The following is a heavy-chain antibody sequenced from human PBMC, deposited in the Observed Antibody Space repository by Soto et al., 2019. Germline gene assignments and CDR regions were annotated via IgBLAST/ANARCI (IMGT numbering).Heavy chain of an antibody. V-gene: IGHV5-51*01. Sequence: GASLKISCKGSGYSFTNYWIGWVRQMPGKGLEWMGLIYPGDSDTRYSPSFEGQVTISADKSISTAYLQWSGLKASDTAMYYCARRKASSTTSLSFRAGFDYWGQGTLVTVSS. D-gene: IGHD2-2*01. CDR1: GYSFTNYW. J-gene: IGHJ4*02. CDR2: IYPGDSDT. CDR3: ARRKASSTTSLSFRAGFDY.